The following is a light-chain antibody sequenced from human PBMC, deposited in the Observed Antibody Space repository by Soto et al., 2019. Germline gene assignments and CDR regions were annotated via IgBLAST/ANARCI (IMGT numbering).Light chain of an antibody. CDR2: DAS. CDR1: QSISTN. J-gene: IGKJ5*01. V-gene: IGKV3-11*01. CDR3: QQRSNWLIT. Sequence: EIVMTQSPATLSVSTGERATLSCRASQSISTNLAWYHQKPGQAPRLLIYDASNRATGIPARISGSGSGTDFTLTISSLEPEDFAVYYCQQRSNWLITFGQGTRLEIK.